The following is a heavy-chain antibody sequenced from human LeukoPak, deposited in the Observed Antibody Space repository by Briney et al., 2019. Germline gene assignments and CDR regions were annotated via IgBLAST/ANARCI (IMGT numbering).Heavy chain of an antibody. CDR1: GFIFGNSY. J-gene: IGHJ6*02. CDR3: AKGLHGGVGYGVDV. Sequence: GGSLRLSCAASGFIFGNSYMTWVRQAPGKGLEWVSVLYTGDTTYYADSVKGRFTISRDNSKNTLYLQMKNLSVEHTAAYYCAKGLHGGVGYGVDVWGQGTTVSVSS. CDR2: LYTGDTT. D-gene: IGHD3-16*01. V-gene: IGHV3-53*01.